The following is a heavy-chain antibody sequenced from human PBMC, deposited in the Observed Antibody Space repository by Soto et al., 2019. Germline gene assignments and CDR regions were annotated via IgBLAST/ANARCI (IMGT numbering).Heavy chain of an antibody. J-gene: IGHJ6*03. V-gene: IGHV4-59*01. CDR1: GGSISSYY. CDR2: IYYSGST. Sequence: SETLSLTCTVSGGSISSYYWSWIRQPPGKGLEWIGYIYYSGSTNYNPSLKSRVTISVDTSKNQFSLKLSSVTAADTAVYYCARIISSSYYYYYMDVWGKGTTVTVSS. D-gene: IGHD6-6*01. CDR3: ARIISSSYYYYYMDV.